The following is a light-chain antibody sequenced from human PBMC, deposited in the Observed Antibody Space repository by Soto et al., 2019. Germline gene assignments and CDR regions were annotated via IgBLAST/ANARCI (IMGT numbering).Light chain of an antibody. CDR3: FSFTSTNTHV. CDR1: SSDFGSYKF. Sequence: QSALTQPASVSGSPGQSVTISCTGTSSDFGSYKFVSWYQHRPGKVPKVIIYETSKRPSGVSDRFSGSKSGNTASLTISGLQAEDEADYYCFSFTSTNTHVFGSGTKLTVL. V-gene: IGLV2-23*01. CDR2: ETS. J-gene: IGLJ1*01.